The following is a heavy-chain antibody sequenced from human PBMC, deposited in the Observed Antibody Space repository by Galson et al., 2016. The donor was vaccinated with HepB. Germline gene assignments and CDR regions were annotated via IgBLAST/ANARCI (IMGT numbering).Heavy chain of an antibody. V-gene: IGHV1-18*01. Sequence: SVKVSCKASGYTFTSYGISWARQAPGQGLEWMGWISAYNGDTNYSRKFQGRVTMTTDTSTSAAYMELRSLRGADTAGFYCARDPNYDFWRGYYRVRRGLDYWGQGTLVTVSS. D-gene: IGHD3-3*01. CDR1: GYTFTSYG. CDR2: ISAYNGDT. J-gene: IGHJ4*02. CDR3: ARDPNYDFWRGYYRVRRGLDY.